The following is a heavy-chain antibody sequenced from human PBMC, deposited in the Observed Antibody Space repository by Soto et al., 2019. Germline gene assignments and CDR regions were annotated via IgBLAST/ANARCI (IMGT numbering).Heavy chain of an antibody. CDR1: GFTFVTYA. D-gene: IGHD2-8*01. V-gene: IGHV3-33*01. CDR3: ARAFCTNGVCYYFFDY. CDR2: IYYDGSNR. Sequence: PGGSLILSCAASGFTFVTYAMHWVRQAPGKGLEWVAVIYYDGSNRYYGDAVKGRFTISRDNSKSTLYLQMSSLRAEDTAVYYCARAFCTNGVCYYFFDYWGHGTLVSVSS. J-gene: IGHJ4*01.